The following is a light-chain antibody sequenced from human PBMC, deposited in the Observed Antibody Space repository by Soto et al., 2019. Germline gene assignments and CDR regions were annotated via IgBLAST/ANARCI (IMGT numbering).Light chain of an antibody. Sequence: QSALTQPASVSGSPGQSITISCAGTSSDVGGYNYVSWYQQYPGKAPKLMIYEVRNRPSGVSNRFSGSKSGNTASLTISGLQAEDEADYYCSSYTSNNTVVFGGGTKLTVL. CDR2: EVR. CDR1: SSDVGGYNY. CDR3: SSYTSNNTVV. J-gene: IGLJ2*01. V-gene: IGLV2-14*01.